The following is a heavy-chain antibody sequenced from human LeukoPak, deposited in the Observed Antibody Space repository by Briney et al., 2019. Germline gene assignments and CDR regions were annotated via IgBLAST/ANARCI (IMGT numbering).Heavy chain of an antibody. CDR3: TRDQRKYCSRTTCFVFDI. CDR1: TFTFSGYA. V-gene: IGHV3-23*01. CDR2: ISGGGDAT. D-gene: IGHD2-2*01. Sequence: PGGSLRLSCAASTFTFSGYAMTWVRQAPGKGLEWVSTISGGGDATYYAHSVKGRFTVSRDNSKNTLYLQMNSLRVEDTAVYYCTRDQRKYCSRTTCFVFDIWGQGTVVSVSS. J-gene: IGHJ3*02.